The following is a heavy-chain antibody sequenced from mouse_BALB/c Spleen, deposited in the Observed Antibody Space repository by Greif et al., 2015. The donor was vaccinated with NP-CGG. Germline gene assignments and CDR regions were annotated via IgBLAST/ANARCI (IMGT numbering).Heavy chain of an antibody. D-gene: IGHD1-1*01. CDR1: GFTFTDYY. Sequence: EVKLVESGGGLVQPGGSLRLSCATSGFTFTDYYMSWVRQPPGKALEWLGFIRNKANGYTTEYSASVKGRFTISRDNSQSILYLQMNTLRAEDSATYYCARDTKDGPSGYYYAMDYWGQGTSVTVSS. CDR3: ARDTKDGPSGYYYAMDY. V-gene: IGHV7-3*02. J-gene: IGHJ4*01. CDR2: IRNKANGYTT.